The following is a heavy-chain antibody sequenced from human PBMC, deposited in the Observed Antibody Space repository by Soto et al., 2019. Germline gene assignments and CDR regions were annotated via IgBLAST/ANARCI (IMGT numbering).Heavy chain of an antibody. CDR2: ISYDGKNK. J-gene: IGHJ4*02. V-gene: IGHV3-30*04. D-gene: IGHD1-20*01. Sequence: QVQLVESGGGVVQPGRSLRLSCVASGFSFTTYPMHWVRQAPGRGLEWVAVISYDGKNKYYGDSVKGRFTISRDNSKNTLYLEMNNLSGEDTAVFYCARGGNRPRWYYFDYWGQGVLVTVSS. CDR1: GFSFTTYP. CDR3: ARGGNRPRWYYFDY.